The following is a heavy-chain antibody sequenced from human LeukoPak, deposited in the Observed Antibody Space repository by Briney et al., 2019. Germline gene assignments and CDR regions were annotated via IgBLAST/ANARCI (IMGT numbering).Heavy chain of an antibody. J-gene: IGHJ4*02. V-gene: IGHV4-31*03. CDR1: RGSISSGGYY. CDR3: ARGRGYSYGEMATYFDY. Sequence: SETLSLTCTVSRGSISSGGYYWSWIRQHPGKGLEWIGCIYYSGSTYYNPSLKSRVTISVDTSKNQFSLKLSSVTAADTAVYYCARGRGYSYGEMATYFDYWGQGTLVTVSS. CDR2: IYYSGST. D-gene: IGHD5-18*01.